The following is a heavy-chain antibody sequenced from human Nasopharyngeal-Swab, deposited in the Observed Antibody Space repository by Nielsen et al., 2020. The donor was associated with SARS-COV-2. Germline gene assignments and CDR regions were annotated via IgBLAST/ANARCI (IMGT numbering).Heavy chain of an antibody. D-gene: IGHD6-19*01. Sequence: SLKISCAASGFTVSSNYMSWVRQAPGKGLEWVSGISWNSGSIGYADSVKGRFTISRDNAKNSLYLQMNSLRAEDTALYYCAKEGSGWYLDYWGQGTLVTVSS. J-gene: IGHJ4*02. CDR1: GFTVSSNY. CDR3: AKEGSGWYLDY. V-gene: IGHV3-9*01. CDR2: ISWNSGSI.